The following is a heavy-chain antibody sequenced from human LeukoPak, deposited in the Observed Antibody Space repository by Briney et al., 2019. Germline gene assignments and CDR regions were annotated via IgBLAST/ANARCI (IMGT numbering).Heavy chain of an antibody. CDR1: GFSVSEQW. V-gene: IGHV3-74*01. D-gene: IGHD5-18*01. CDR2: IRSGGTSR. J-gene: IGHJ4*02. CDR3: ATLHIEDTTLAG. Sequence: GGSLRLSCAAAGFSVSEQWVHCVRQPPGEGRGSLSRIRSGGTSRSYADSVEGRFTISRDNAKTTLSLQMDSLRDEATAVSFCATLHIEDTTLAGWGKGTLVTVSS.